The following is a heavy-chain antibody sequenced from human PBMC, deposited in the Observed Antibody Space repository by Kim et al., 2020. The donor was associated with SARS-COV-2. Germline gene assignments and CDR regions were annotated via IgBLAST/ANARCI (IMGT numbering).Heavy chain of an antibody. CDR2: INHSGST. D-gene: IGHD3-22*01. CDR1: CGSFSGYY. V-gene: IGHV4-34*01. Sequence: SQTLSLTCAVYCGSFSGYYWSWIRQPPGKGLEWIGEINHSGSTNYNPSLKSRVTISVDTSKNQFSLKLSSVTAADTADYYCARFKEEVSMIVVVISAVSSYADYRGQGTLVTVSS. CDR3: ARFKEEVSMIVVVISAVSSYADY. J-gene: IGHJ4*02.